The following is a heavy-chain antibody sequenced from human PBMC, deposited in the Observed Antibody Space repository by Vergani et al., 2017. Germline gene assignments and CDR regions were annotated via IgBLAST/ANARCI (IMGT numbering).Heavy chain of an antibody. J-gene: IGHJ5*01. CDR1: GFTFSSHG. Sequence: QVQLVESEGGVAQPGRSLTLSCVASGFTFSSHGMHWVRQAPGKGLEWVAVIWYDGSNKYYGDSVKGRFTISRDNSKNTLYLQMNSLRVEDTAVYYCARWGNEKRLDSWGQGTLVTVSS. D-gene: IGHD1-1*01. CDR2: IWYDGSNK. V-gene: IGHV3-33*01. CDR3: ARWGNEKRLDS.